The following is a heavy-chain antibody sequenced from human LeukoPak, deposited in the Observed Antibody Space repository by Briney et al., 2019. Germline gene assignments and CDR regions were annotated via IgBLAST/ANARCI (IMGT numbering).Heavy chain of an antibody. Sequence: SETLSLTCAVYGGSFSSYYWSWIRQPPGKGLEWIGEINHSGSTNYNPSLKSRVTISVDTSKNQFSLKLSSVTAADTAVYYCARGYSGYDWDYYYYIDVWGKGTTVTVSS. CDR2: INHSGST. J-gene: IGHJ6*03. CDR3: ARGYSGYDWDYYYYIDV. V-gene: IGHV4-34*01. CDR1: GGSFSSYY. D-gene: IGHD5-12*01.